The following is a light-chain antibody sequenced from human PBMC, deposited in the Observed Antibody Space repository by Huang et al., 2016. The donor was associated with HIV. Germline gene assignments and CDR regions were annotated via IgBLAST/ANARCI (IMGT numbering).Light chain of an antibody. V-gene: IGKV3-20*01. Sequence: EIVLTQSPDTLSLSPGDRATLSCRASQSVSSNYLAWYKQNPGQAPRLRIYGASRRANGVPDRVSGSGSGTDFTLTISRLDPEDFAMYYCQQYDSSPVTFGGGTKVEMK. CDR2: GAS. CDR3: QQYDSSPVT. CDR1: QSVSSNY. J-gene: IGKJ4*01.